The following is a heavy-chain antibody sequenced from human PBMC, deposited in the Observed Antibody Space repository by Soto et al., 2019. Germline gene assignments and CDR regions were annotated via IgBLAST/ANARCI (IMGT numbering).Heavy chain of an antibody. CDR1: GYTFIRYG. D-gene: IGHD3-16*01. Sequence: QVQLVQSAAEVKKPGASVKVTCKASGYTFIRYGITWVRQAPGQGLEWVGWISPYNDYTEYAQKFHGRVTMTTDTSSRTVTMALRGLRSDDTAVYYCARGGYYDNFWKKLNYYGLDVWGQGTTVTVPS. J-gene: IGHJ6*02. CDR2: ISPYNDYT. V-gene: IGHV1-18*01. CDR3: ARGGYYDNFWKKLNYYGLDV.